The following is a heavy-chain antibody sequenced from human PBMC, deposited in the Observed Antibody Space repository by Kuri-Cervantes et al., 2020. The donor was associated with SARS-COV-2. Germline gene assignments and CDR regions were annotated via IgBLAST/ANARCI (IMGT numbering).Heavy chain of an antibody. J-gene: IGHJ4*02. CDR1: GYTFTSYY. CDR2: IIPIFGTA. Sequence: SVKVSCKASGYTFTSYYMHWVRQAPGQGLEWMGGIIPIFGTANYAQKFQGRVTITADESTSTAYMELSSLRSEDTAVYYCALTKDTAMVTLDYWGQGTLVTVSS. CDR3: ALTKDTAMVTLDY. V-gene: IGHV1-69*13. D-gene: IGHD5-18*01.